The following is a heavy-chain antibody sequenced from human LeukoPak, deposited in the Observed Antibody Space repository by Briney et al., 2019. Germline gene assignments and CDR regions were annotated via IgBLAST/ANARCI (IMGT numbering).Heavy chain of an antibody. CDR1: GFTFSTHS. CDR2: ISSSGDYI. D-gene: IGHD2-21*02. J-gene: IGHJ4*02. Sequence: GGSLRLSCAASGFTFSTHSMSWVRQAPGKGLEWVSAISSSGDYIYYADFVRGRFTISRDNSKNTLYLRVNSLRADDTAVYYCASRTLVHGVVVTPPFAYWGQGTLVTVSS. CDR3: ASRTLVHGVVVTPPFAY. V-gene: IGHV3-23*01.